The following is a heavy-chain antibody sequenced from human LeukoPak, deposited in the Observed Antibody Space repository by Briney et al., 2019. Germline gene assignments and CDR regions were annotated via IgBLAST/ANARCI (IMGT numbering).Heavy chain of an antibody. J-gene: IGHJ4*02. CDR3: ARGSEYYGSGSYYKY. CDR1: GWSFSGYY. Sequence: SETLSLTCAVYGWSFSGYYWSWIRQPPGKGLKWIGEINHSGSTNYNPSLKSRVTISVDTSKNQCSLKLRSVTAADRAVYYGARGSEYYGSGSYYKYWGEGTLVTVSS. V-gene: IGHV4-34*01. D-gene: IGHD3-10*01. CDR2: INHSGST.